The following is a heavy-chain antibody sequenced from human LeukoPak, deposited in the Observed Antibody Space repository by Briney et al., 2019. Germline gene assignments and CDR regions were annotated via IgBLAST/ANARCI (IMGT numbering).Heavy chain of an antibody. CDR1: GGSISSYY. J-gene: IGHJ3*02. CDR3: ARSSYYYAADAFDI. Sequence: SETLSLTCTVSGGSISSYYWSWIRQPPGKGLEWIGYIYYSGSTNYNPSLKSRVTISVDTSKNQFSLKLNSVTAADTAVYYCARSSYYYAADAFDIWGQGTMVTVSS. CDR2: IYYSGST. V-gene: IGHV4-59*01. D-gene: IGHD3-10*01.